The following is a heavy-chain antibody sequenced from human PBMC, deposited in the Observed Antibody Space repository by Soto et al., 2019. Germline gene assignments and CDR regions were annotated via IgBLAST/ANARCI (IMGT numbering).Heavy chain of an antibody. V-gene: IGHV3-30*04. D-gene: IGHD6-13*01. Sequence: GGSLRLSCAASGFTFSSYAMHWVRQAPGKGLEWVAVISYDGSNKYYADSVKGRFTISRDNSKNTLYLQMNSLRAEDTAVYYCASPLPPTYSSSWYGGIQHWGQGTLVTVSS. CDR2: ISYDGSNK. J-gene: IGHJ1*01. CDR3: ASPLPPTYSSSWYGGIQH. CDR1: GFTFSSYA.